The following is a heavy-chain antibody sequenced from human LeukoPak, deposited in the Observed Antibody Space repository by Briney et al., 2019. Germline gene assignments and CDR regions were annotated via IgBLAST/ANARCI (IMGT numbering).Heavy chain of an antibody. Sequence: GGSLRLSCAASGFTFGSSAMSWVRQAPGKRPEWVSTFSRSGPDTYYADSVKGRFTIFRDNSKNPLYLQMNSLRAEDTAVYYCAKGSLGSWYYFDYWGQGTLVTVSS. J-gene: IGHJ4*02. CDR1: GFTFGSSA. D-gene: IGHD6-13*01. V-gene: IGHV3-23*01. CDR3: AKGSLGSWYYFDY. CDR2: FSRSGPDT.